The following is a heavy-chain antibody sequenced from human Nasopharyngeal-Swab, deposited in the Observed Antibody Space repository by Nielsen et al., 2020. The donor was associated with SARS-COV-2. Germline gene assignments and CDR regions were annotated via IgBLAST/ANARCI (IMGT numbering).Heavy chain of an antibody. CDR1: GFTVSSNY. V-gene: IGHV3-53*01. D-gene: IGHD5/OR15-5a*01. CDR2: IYGGGSI. CDR3: ASLSTYP. Sequence: GGSLRLSCAASGFTVSSNYMSWVRQAPGKGLEWVSLIYGGGSIYYADSVKGRFTISRDNAKNSLYLQMNSRRDEDTAVYYCASLSTYPWGQGTLVTVSS. J-gene: IGHJ5*02.